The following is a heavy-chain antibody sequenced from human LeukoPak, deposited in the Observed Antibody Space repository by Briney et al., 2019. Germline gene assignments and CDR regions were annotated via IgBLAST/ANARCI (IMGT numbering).Heavy chain of an antibody. CDR1: GGSISSYY. V-gene: IGHV4-59*08. D-gene: IGHD4-17*01. Sequence: SETLSLTRTVSGGSISSYYWSWIRQPPGKGLEWIGYIYYSGSTNYNPSLKSRVTISVDTSKNQFSLKLSSVTAADTAVYYCAGQGKYGSKYYYYMDVWGKGTTVTVSS. J-gene: IGHJ6*03. CDR3: AGQGKYGSKYYYYMDV. CDR2: IYYSGST.